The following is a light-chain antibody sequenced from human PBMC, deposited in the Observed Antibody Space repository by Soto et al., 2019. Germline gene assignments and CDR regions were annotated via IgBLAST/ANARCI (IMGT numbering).Light chain of an antibody. Sequence: QSALTQPPSASGSPGQSVTISCTGTSSDVGGYNYVSWYQHHPGKAPKLMIYDVSKRPSGVPDRFSGSKSGNTASLTVSGLQAEDEADYYCSSYAGGNTYVFGTGTKLTVL. CDR1: SSDVGGYNY. J-gene: IGLJ1*01. CDR3: SSYAGGNTYV. CDR2: DVS. V-gene: IGLV2-8*01.